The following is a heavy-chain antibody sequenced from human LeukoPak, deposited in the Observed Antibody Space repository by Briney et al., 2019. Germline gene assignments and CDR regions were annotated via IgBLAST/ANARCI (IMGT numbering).Heavy chain of an antibody. CDR1: GGTFSSYA. CDR3: ARDRRYCSSTSCQAPFDY. CDR2: IIPIFGTA. D-gene: IGHD2-2*01. J-gene: IGHJ4*02. Sequence: ASVKVSCKASGGTFSSYAISWVRQAPGQGLEWVGGIIPIFGTANYAQKFQGRVTITADKSTSTAYMELSSLRSEDTPVYYCARDRRYCSSTSCQAPFDYWGQGTLVTVSS. V-gene: IGHV1-69*06.